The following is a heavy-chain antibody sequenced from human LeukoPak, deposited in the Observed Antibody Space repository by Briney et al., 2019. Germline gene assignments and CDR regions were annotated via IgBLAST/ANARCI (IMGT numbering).Heavy chain of an antibody. CDR2: IYYSGST. V-gene: IGHV4-59*08. CDR3: ARHEYFYGSGYAFDI. CDR1: GGSISSYY. J-gene: IGHJ3*02. D-gene: IGHD3-10*01. Sequence: SETLSLTCTVSGGSISSYYWSWIRQPPGKGLEWIGYIYYSGSTNYNPSLKSRVTISVDTSKNQFSLKLSSVTAADTAVYYCARHEYFYGSGYAFDIWGQGTMVTVSS.